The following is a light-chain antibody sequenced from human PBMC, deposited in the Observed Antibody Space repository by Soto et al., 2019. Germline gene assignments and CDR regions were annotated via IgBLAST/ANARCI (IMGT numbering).Light chain of an antibody. J-gene: IGKJ1*01. Sequence: DIQMTQSPSTLSASVGDRVTITCRASQSISSWLAWYQQKPGKAPKLLIYGASSLESGVPSRFSGSGSGTEFTLTISSLQPDDFATYYCQRYSGYTWTFGQGTKVELQ. CDR1: QSISSW. CDR2: GAS. V-gene: IGKV1-5*01. CDR3: QRYSGYTWT.